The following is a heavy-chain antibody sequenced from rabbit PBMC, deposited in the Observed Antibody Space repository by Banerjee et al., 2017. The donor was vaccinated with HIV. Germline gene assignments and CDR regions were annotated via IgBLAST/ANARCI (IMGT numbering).Heavy chain of an antibody. CDR1: GFDFSSNT. CDR3: ARDAGYAGYGYADL. J-gene: IGHJ4*01. D-gene: IGHD6-1*01. CDR2: IYAGKGRT. Sequence: QEQLVESGGGLVQPEGSLTLTCKASGFDFSSNTMCWVRQAPGKGLEWIGTIYAGKGRTYYASWVNGRFTISSDNAQNTVDLQMNSLTAVDRATYFCARDAGYAGYGYADLWGQGTLVTVS. V-gene: IGHV1S47*01.